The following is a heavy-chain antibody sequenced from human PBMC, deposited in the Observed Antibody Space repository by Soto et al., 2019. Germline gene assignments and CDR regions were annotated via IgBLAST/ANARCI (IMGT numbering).Heavy chain of an antibody. Sequence: SETLSLTCAVYGGSFSGYYWSWIRQPPGKGLEWIGEINHSGSTNYNPSLKSRGTISVDTAKNQFSLKLRSVTAADTAVYYCARVIYDFWSGYSLSANYYMDVWGKGTTVTVSS. J-gene: IGHJ6*03. CDR1: GGSFSGYY. CDR2: INHSGST. V-gene: IGHV4-34*01. CDR3: ARVIYDFWSGYSLSANYYMDV. D-gene: IGHD3-3*01.